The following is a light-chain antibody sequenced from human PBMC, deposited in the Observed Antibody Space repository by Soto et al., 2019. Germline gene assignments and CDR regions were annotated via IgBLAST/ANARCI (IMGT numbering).Light chain of an antibody. CDR2: ASS. Sequence: EIVLTQSPGTLSLSPGERATLSCRASQSVDSNYLGWYQQTPGQAPRLLIYASSSRATGIPDRFSGGVSGTDITLATGILESEDFALYYCQLYYSGMFGQGTKVEIK. CDR3: QLYYSGM. J-gene: IGKJ1*01. CDR1: QSVDSNY. V-gene: IGKV3-20*01.